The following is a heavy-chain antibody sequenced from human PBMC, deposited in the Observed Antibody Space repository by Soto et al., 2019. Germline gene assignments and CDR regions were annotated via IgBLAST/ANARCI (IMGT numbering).Heavy chain of an antibody. CDR1: GYRFSTFW. CDR3: AGRHYDLLTGQRYHLDF. CDR2: IYPDQSRA. D-gene: IGHD3-9*01. J-gene: IGHJ4*02. V-gene: IGHV5-51*01. Sequence: GESLKISCKGSGYRFSTFWIGWVRQMPGKGLEWVAIIYPDQSRAMYSPAFQGQVTISVDKSISTAYLQWNSLKASDTAIYYWAGRHYDLLTGQRYHLDFWGPGTLVTVSS.